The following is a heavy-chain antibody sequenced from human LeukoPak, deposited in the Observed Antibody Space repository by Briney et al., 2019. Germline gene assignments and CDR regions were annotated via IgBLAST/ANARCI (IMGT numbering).Heavy chain of an antibody. D-gene: IGHD5-18*01. V-gene: IGHV4-34*01. CDR3: ARRRGYSYGPNTYYYYYMDV. CDR2: INHRGST. Sequence: SETLSLTCAVYGGSFSGYYWSWIRQPPGKGLELIGEINHRGSTNYNPSLKSRVTISVDTSKNQFSLKLSSVTAADTAVYYCARRRGYSYGPNTYYYYYMDVWGKGTTVTVSS. J-gene: IGHJ6*03. CDR1: GGSFSGYY.